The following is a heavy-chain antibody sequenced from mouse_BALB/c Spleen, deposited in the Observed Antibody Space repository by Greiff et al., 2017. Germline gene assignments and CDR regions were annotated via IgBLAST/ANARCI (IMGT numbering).Heavy chain of an antibody. V-gene: IGHV5-17*02. J-gene: IGHJ3*01. D-gene: IGHD2-14*01. CDR2: ISSGSSTI. Sequence: EVNVVESGGGLVQPGGSRKLSCAASGFTFSSFGMHWVRQAPEKGLEWVAYISSGSSTIYYADTVKGRFTISRDNPKNTLFLQMTSLRSEDTAMYYCARSYYRYDVAYWGQGTLVTVSA. CDR1: GFTFSSFG. CDR3: ARSYYRYDVAY.